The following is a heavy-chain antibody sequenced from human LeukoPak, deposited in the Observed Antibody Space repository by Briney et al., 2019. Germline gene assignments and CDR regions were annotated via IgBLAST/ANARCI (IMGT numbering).Heavy chain of an antibody. D-gene: IGHD1-26*01. Sequence: GGTLRLSCAASGFSFSTYNMNWVRQAPGKGLEWVSSITSSSTYTFYADSVKGRFTISRDNARNSLYLQMNSLRAEDTAVYYCARDPYSGTYGDTYYYYMDVWGKGTTVTISS. CDR1: GFSFSTYN. V-gene: IGHV3-21*01. J-gene: IGHJ6*03. CDR3: ARDPYSGTYGDTYYYYMDV. CDR2: ITSSSTYT.